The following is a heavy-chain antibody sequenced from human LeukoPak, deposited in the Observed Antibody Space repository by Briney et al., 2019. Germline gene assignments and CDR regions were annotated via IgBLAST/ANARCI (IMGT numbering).Heavy chain of an antibody. CDR1: GGTFSSYA. CDR2: IIPILGIA. V-gene: IGHV1-69*04. Sequence: GASVKVSCKASGGTFSSYAISWVRQAPGQGLEWMGRIIPILGIANYAQKFQGRVAITADKSTSTAYMELSSLRSEDTAVYYCARVGVVPAPFDPWGQGTLVTVSS. D-gene: IGHD2-2*01. J-gene: IGHJ5*02. CDR3: ARVGVVPAPFDP.